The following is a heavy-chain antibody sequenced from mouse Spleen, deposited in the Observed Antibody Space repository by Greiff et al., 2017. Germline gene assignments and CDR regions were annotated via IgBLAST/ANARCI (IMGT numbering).Heavy chain of an antibody. D-gene: IGHD1-1*01. V-gene: IGHV5-6-2*01. Sequence: EVKLQESGGGLVKRGGSLKLSCAASGFTFSSYYMSWVRQTPEKRLELVAAINSNGGSTYYPDTVKGRFTISRDNAKNTLYLQMSSLKSEDTALYYCAITTVVPLAMDYWGQGTSVTVSS. CDR3: AITTVVPLAMDY. CDR2: INSNGGST. CDR1: GFTFSSYY. J-gene: IGHJ4*01.